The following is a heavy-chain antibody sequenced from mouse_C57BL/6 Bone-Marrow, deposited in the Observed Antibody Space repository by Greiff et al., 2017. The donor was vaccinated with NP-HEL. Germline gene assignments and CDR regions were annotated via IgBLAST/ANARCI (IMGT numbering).Heavy chain of an antibody. V-gene: IGHV5-16*01. CDR1: GFTFSDYY. Sequence: EVKLMESEGGLVQPGSSMKLSCTASGFTFSDYYMAWVRQVPEKGLEWVANINYDGSSTYYLDSLKSRFIISRDNAKNILYLQMSSVKSEDTATYYCAREGGLRRRTYAMDYWGQGTSVTVSS. D-gene: IGHD2-4*01. J-gene: IGHJ4*01. CDR3: AREGGLRRRTYAMDY. CDR2: INYDGSST.